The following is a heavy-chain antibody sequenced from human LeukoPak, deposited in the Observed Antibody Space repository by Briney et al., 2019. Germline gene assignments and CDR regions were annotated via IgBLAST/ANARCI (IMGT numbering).Heavy chain of an antibody. J-gene: IGHJ3*02. CDR2: IYYSGST. V-gene: IGHV4-4*02. CDR1: GGSISSSNW. CDR3: ARLLRNFYAFDI. Sequence: SGTLSLTCAVSGGSISSSNWWSWIRQPPGKGLEWIGSIYYSGSTYYNPSLKSRVTISVDTSKNQFSLKLSSVTAADTAVYYCARLLRNFYAFDIWGQGTMVTVSS. D-gene: IGHD3-22*01.